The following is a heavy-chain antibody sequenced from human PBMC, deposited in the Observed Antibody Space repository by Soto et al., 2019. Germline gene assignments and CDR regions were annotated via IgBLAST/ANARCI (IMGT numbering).Heavy chain of an antibody. CDR2: IIPIFGTA. Sequence: SVKVSCKASGGTFSSYAISWVRQAPGQGLEWMGGIIPIFGTANYAQKFQGRVTITADESTSAAYMELSSLRSEDTAVYYCARLLEYSSSSGGRYFDYWGQGTLVTVSS. CDR1: GGTFSSYA. V-gene: IGHV1-69*13. J-gene: IGHJ4*02. CDR3: ARLLEYSSSSGGRYFDY. D-gene: IGHD6-6*01.